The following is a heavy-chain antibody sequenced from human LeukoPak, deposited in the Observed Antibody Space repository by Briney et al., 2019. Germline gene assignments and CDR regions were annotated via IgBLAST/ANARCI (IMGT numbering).Heavy chain of an antibody. CDR2: MNPNSGGT. CDR3: ARDGVVVAPFYYYYGMDV. D-gene: IGHD2-15*01. CDR1: GYTFTGYY. Sequence: GASVKVSCKASGYTFTGYYMHWVRQAPGQGLEWMGWMNPNSGGTNYAQKFQGRVTMTRDTSISTAYMELSRLRSDDTAVYYCARDGVVVAPFYYYYGMDVWGQGTTVTVSS. J-gene: IGHJ6*02. V-gene: IGHV1-2*02.